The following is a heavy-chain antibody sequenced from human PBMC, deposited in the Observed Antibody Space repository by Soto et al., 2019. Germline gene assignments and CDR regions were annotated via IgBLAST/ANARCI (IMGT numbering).Heavy chain of an antibody. CDR3: AHCRGGVASL. V-gene: IGHV2-5*02. D-gene: IGHD3-16*01. CDR1: GFSLSTRDVG. Sequence: QITLNESGPTLVKPTQTLTLTCTFSGFSLSTRDVGVGWIRQPQGESLEWLGVVYWDDDKTYSPSLKSRLTITKDTSKNQVVLRMTKVDPVDTATYYCAHCRGGVASLWGQGTLVTVSS. J-gene: IGHJ4*02. CDR2: VYWDDDK.